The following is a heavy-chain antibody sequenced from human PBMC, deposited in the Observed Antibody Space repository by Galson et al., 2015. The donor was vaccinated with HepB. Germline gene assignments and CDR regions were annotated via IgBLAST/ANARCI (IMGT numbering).Heavy chain of an antibody. CDR1: GGSISSGGYY. CDR2: IYYSGST. D-gene: IGHD2-15*01. J-gene: IGHJ5*02. CDR3: ARDQRGYCSGGSCYWFDP. V-gene: IGHV4-31*03. Sequence: TLSLTCTVSGGSISSGGYYWSWIRQHPGKGLEWIGYIYYSGSTYYNPSLKSRVTISVDTSKNQFSLKLSSVTAADTAVYYCARDQRGYCSGGSCYWFDPWGPGTLVTVSS.